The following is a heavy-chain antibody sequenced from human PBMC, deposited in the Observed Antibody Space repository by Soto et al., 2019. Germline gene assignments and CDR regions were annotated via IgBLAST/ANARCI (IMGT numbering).Heavy chain of an antibody. D-gene: IGHD1-1*01. J-gene: IGHJ5*02. V-gene: IGHV1-2*04. CDR2: INPNSGGT. Sequence: GASVKVSCKASGYTFTGYYMHWVRQVPGQGLEWMGWINPNSGGTNYAQKFQGWVTMTRDTSISTAYMELSRLRSDDTAVYYCAREITTGTTSWFDPWGQGTLVTVSS. CDR1: GYTFTGYY. CDR3: AREITTGTTSWFDP.